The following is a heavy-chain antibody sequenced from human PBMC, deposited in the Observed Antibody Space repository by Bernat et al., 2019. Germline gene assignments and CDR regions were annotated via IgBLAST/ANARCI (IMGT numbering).Heavy chain of an antibody. CDR1: GYSFTSFW. V-gene: IGHV5-51*01. D-gene: IGHD4-17*01. J-gene: IGHJ4*02. CDR3: ARRRYGDYLFDY. Sequence: EVQLVQSGAEVKKPGESLKISCKGSGYSFTSFWIAWVRQMPGKGLAWLGIIYPDDSDTRYSPSFQGQVTISADKSINTASLQWNRLKASDTAMYYCARRRYGDYLFDYWGQGTLVTVSS. CDR2: IYPDDSDT.